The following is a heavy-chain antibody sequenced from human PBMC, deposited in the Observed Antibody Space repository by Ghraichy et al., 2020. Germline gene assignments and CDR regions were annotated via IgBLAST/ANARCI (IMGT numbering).Heavy chain of an antibody. CDR1: GYTFTSYD. D-gene: IGHD2-8*01. CDR3: ARQGFGTNGVWGHWFDP. Sequence: ASVKVSCKASGYTFTSYDINWVRQATGQGLEWMGWMNPNSGNTGYAQKFQGRVTMTRNTSISTAYMELSSLRSEDTAVYYCARQGFGTNGVWGHWFDPWGQGTLVTVSS. CDR2: MNPNSGNT. J-gene: IGHJ5*02. V-gene: IGHV1-8*01.